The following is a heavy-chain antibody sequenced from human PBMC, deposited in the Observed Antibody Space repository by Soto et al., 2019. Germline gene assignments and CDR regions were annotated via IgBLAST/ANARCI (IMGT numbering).Heavy chain of an antibody. J-gene: IGHJ4*02. Sequence: QVQLVESGGGVVQPGRSLRLSCAASGFTFSSYGMHWVRQAPGKGLEWVAVIWYDGSNKYYADSVKGRFTISRDNSKNTRYLQMNSLRAEDTAVYYCARDRASFDYWGQGTLVTVSS. CDR2: IWYDGSNK. V-gene: IGHV3-33*01. CDR3: ARDRASFDY. CDR1: GFTFSSYG.